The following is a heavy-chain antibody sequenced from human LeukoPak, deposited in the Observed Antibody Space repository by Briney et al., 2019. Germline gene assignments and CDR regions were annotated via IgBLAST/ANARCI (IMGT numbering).Heavy chain of an antibody. V-gene: IGHV3-9*01. D-gene: IGHD6-19*01. CDR2: ISWNSGSI. Sequence: SLRLSCAASGFTFDDYAMHWVRQAPGKGLEWVSGISWNSGSIGYADSVKGRFTISRDNAKNSLYLQMNSLRAEDTALYYCAKGGGQWLVRNWFDPWGQGTLVTVSS. CDR3: AKGGGQWLVRNWFDP. J-gene: IGHJ5*02. CDR1: GFTFDDYA.